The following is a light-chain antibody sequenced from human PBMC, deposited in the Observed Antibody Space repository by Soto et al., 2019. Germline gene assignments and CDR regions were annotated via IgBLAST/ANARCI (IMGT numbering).Light chain of an antibody. J-gene: IGKJ1*01. CDR3: QQYNNWWT. CDR2: GAS. CDR1: QSVSSN. V-gene: IGKV3-15*01. Sequence: EIVMTQSAATLSVSPGERATLSCRASQSVSSNLAWYQQKPGQAPRLLIYGASTRATGIPARFSGSGSGTEFTLTISSLQSEDFAVYYCQQYNNWWTFGQGTKV.